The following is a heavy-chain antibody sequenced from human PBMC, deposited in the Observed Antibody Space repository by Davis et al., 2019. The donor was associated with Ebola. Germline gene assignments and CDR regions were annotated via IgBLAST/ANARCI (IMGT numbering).Heavy chain of an antibody. CDR1: GGSIRSYF. Sequence: SETLSLTCTVSGGSIRSYFWSWIRQPPGKGLEWIGYIYYSGSTNYNPSLKSRVTISVDTSKNQFSLKLSSVTAADTAVYYCARVGSGSLFFYYGMDVWGKGTTVTVSS. CDR2: IYYSGST. J-gene: IGHJ6*04. V-gene: IGHV4-59*01. D-gene: IGHD6-19*01. CDR3: ARVGSGSLFFYYGMDV.